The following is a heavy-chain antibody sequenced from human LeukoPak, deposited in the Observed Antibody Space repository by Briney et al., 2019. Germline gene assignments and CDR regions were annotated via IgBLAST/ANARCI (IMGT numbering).Heavy chain of an antibody. Sequence: PGGSLRLSCAASGCTFSSYSMNWVRQAPGKGLDWVSSISSSSSYIYYADSVKDRFTISRDNAKNSLYLQMNSLRAEDTAVYYCARGGIAAAGTSYWGQGTLVTVSS. CDR1: GCTFSSYS. J-gene: IGHJ4*02. D-gene: IGHD6-13*01. CDR3: ARGGIAAAGTSY. CDR2: ISSSSSYI. V-gene: IGHV3-21*01.